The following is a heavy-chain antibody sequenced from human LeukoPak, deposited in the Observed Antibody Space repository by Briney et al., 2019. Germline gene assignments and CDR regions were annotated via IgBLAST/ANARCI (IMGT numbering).Heavy chain of an antibody. CDR2: ISSSSDI. J-gene: IGHJ5*02. CDR3: ARGKTSQNIVTRKTYNWFDP. Sequence: PGGSLRLSCAASGFTFSSYSMNWVRQAPGKGLEWVSSISSSSDIYYADSVKGRFTISRDNAKNSLYLQMNSLRAEDTAVYYCARGKTSQNIVTRKTYNWFDPWGQGTLVTVSS. V-gene: IGHV3-21*01. CDR1: GFTFSSYS. D-gene: IGHD2/OR15-2a*01.